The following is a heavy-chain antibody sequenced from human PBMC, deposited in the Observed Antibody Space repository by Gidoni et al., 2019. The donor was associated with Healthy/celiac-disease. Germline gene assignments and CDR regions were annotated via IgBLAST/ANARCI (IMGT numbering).Heavy chain of an antibody. J-gene: IGHJ4*02. D-gene: IGHD1-26*01. V-gene: IGHV4-59*01. CDR2: IYYSGST. CDR1: GGSISSYY. CDR3: ASRDLVGAYDY. Sequence: QVQLQESGPGLVKPSETLSLTCTVSGGSISSYYCSWIRQPPGKGLEWIGYIYYSGSTNYNPSLKSRVTRSVDTSKNQFSLKLSSGTAADTAVYYCASRDLVGAYDYWGQGTLVTVSS.